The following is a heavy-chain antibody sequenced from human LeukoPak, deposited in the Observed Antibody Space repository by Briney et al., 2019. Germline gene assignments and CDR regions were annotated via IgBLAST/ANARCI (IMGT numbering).Heavy chain of an antibody. Sequence: PGGSLRLSCAASGFTFSSYEMNWVRQAPGKGLEWVSYISTSGSTIYYADSVKGRFAVSRDNAKNSLYLQMNSLRADDTAVYYCARYASAWYAVDYWGQGTLVTVSS. CDR1: GFTFSSYE. V-gene: IGHV3-48*03. CDR3: ARYASAWYAVDY. D-gene: IGHD6-13*01. CDR2: ISTSGSTI. J-gene: IGHJ4*02.